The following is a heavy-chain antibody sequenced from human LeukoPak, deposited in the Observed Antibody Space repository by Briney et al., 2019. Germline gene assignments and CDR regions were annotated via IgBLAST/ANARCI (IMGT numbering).Heavy chain of an antibody. CDR3: ARGGSGWLGGYYFDY. J-gene: IGHJ4*02. V-gene: IGHV4-4*07. CDR1: SGSISIYY. CDR2: IYTSGST. D-gene: IGHD6-19*01. Sequence: SETLSLTCTVSSGSISIYYWSWTRQPAGRGLECVGHIYTSGSTEYNHSLKSRVTMSVDTSKNHFSLKLSSVTAADTAVYYCARGGSGWLGGYYFDYSGQGDLVTVSS.